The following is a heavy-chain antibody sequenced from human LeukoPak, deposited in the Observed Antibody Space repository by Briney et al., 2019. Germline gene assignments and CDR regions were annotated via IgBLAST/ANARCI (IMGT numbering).Heavy chain of an antibody. J-gene: IGHJ3*02. CDR2: INPGDGAT. V-gene: IGHV1-46*01. CDR3: ARGWITMPIVVNTGAFEI. CDR1: GYAFTSFY. Sequence: ASVKVSCKASGYAFTSFYMHWVRQAPGQGLEWMGEINPGDGATIYAQKFQGRLTMTRDTSTSTVYMELNSLRSADTAVYYCARGWITMPIVVNTGAFEIWGQGTMVTVSS. D-gene: IGHD3-22*01.